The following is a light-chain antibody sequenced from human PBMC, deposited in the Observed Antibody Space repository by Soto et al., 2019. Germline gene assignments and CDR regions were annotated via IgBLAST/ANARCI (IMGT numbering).Light chain of an antibody. CDR2: EVS. J-gene: IGLJ2*01. CDR1: SSDVGGYKY. CDR3: LSYTSTNTRV. V-gene: IGLV2-14*01. Sequence: ALTQPASVSGSPGQSITISCTGTSSDVGGYKYVSWYQHHPGKAPKLMIYEVSNRPSGVSNRFSGSKSGNTASLTISGLQAEDEADYYCLSYTSTNTRVFGGGTQLTVL.